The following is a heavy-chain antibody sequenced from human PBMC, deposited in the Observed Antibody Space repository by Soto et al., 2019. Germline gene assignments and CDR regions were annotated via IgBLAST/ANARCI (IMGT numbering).Heavy chain of an antibody. D-gene: IGHD2-2*01. Sequence: QVQLQESGPGLVKPSGTLSLTCAVSGVSIRGSNWWSWVRQAPGKGLEWIGEIFHSGATNYNPSLKSRLTISVDQSRNQFSLSLSSVSAADTAVYYCARRPIVAAADEDYWGQGTLVIVSS. CDR2: IFHSGAT. V-gene: IGHV4-4*02. CDR3: ARRPIVAAADEDY. J-gene: IGHJ4*02. CDR1: GVSIRGSNW.